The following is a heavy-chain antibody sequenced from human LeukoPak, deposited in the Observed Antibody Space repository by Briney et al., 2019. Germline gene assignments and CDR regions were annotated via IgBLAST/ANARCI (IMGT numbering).Heavy chain of an antibody. D-gene: IGHD5-24*01. CDR2: IWYDGSHR. Sequence: GGSLRLSCVASGFTFSSHGMHRVRQVPGKGLEWVAVIWYDGSHRYYPDSVKGRFTISRDNSKNTLFLQMDSLRVDDTAVYYCVRDNAAADGALDYWGQGSLVTVSS. CDR3: VRDNAAADGALDY. J-gene: IGHJ4*02. V-gene: IGHV3-33*01. CDR1: GFTFSSHG.